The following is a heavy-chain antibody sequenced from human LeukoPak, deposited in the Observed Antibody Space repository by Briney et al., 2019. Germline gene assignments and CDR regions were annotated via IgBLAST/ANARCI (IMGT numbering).Heavy chain of an antibody. D-gene: IGHD2-2*01. CDR1: GFTFSSYS. Sequence: PGGSLRLSCAASGFTFSSYSMNWVRQAPGKGLEWVSSISSSSSYIYYADSVKGRFTISRDNAKNSLYLQMNSLRAEDTAVYYCARDLEHIVVVPGYDAFDIWGQGTMVTVSS. CDR3: ARDLEHIVVVPGYDAFDI. J-gene: IGHJ3*02. CDR2: ISSSSSYI. V-gene: IGHV3-21*01.